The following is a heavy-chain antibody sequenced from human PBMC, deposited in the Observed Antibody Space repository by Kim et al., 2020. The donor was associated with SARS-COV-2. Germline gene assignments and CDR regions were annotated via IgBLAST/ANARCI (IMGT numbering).Heavy chain of an antibody. J-gene: IGHJ5*02. CDR3: ARVVAGYYDSSGSAWFDP. CDR1: GYTFTSYD. CDR2: MNPNSGNT. V-gene: IGHV1-8*01. Sequence: ASVKVSCKASGYTFTSYDINWVRQATGQGLEWMGWMNPNSGNTGYAQKFQGRVTMTRNTSISTAYMELSSLRSEDTAVYYCARVVAGYYDSSGSAWFDPWGQGTLVTVSS. D-gene: IGHD3-22*01.